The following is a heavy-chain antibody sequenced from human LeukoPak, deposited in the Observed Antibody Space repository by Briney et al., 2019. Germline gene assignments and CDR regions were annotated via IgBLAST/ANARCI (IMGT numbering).Heavy chain of an antibody. CDR3: AKVVVPAAMGMDV. CDR1: GFTFSSHW. J-gene: IGHJ6*02. V-gene: IGHV3-74*01. Sequence: GGSLRLSCAASGFTFSSHWMHWVRQAPGKGLVWVSRINTDGTTINYADSVKGRFTISRDNAKNTLYLQMNSLRAEDTAVYYCAKVVVPAAMGMDVWGQGTTVTVSS. D-gene: IGHD2-2*01. CDR2: INTDGTTI.